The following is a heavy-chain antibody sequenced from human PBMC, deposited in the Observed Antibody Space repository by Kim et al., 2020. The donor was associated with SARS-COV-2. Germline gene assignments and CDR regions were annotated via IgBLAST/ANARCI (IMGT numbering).Heavy chain of an antibody. J-gene: IGHJ3*02. D-gene: IGHD3-10*01. Sequence: VKGRFTISRDNSKNTLYLQMNSLGAEDTAVYYCARDRGGGSPTGSAFDIWGQGTMVTVSS. CDR3: ARDRGGGSPTGSAFDI. V-gene: IGHV3-53*01.